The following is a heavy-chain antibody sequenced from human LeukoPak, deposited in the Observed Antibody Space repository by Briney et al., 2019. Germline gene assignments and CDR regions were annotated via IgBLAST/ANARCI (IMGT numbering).Heavy chain of an antibody. V-gene: IGHV4-39*07. CDR1: GDSISGSNYH. Sequence: SETLSLTCTVSGDSISGSNYHWGWIRQPPGKGLEWLGTVHHTGRAFHSPSLRGRTTVSVDTSKNEFSLKLTSVTAADTAVYYCAREPDAWGQGILVIVSS. CDR3: AREPDA. CDR2: VHHTGRA. J-gene: IGHJ5*02.